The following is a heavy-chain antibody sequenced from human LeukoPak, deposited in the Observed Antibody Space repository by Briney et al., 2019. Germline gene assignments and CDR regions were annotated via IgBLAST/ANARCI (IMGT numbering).Heavy chain of an antibody. Sequence: GGSLRLSCAASAFTFGSYGMHWVRQAPGKGLEWVAFIRYDGTNKYYADSVKGRFTISRDNSKNTLFLQMNSLRAEDTAVYYCAKGIQSDYWGQGTLVTVSS. V-gene: IGHV3-30*02. CDR3: AKGIQSDY. J-gene: IGHJ4*02. CDR2: IRYDGTNK. CDR1: AFTFGSYG.